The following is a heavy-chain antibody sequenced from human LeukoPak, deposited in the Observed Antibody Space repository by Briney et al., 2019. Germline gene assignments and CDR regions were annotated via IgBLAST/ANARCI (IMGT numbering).Heavy chain of an antibody. V-gene: IGHV1-2*02. J-gene: IGHJ4*02. CDR3: ARAVKYSSGHFVY. Sequence: GASVTVSFTASGYTFTGYYMHWVRQAPGQGLEWMGWINPNSGGTNYAQKFQGRVTMTRDTSISTAYMELSRLRSDDTAVYYCARAVKYSSGHFVYWGQGTLVTVSS. CDR1: GYTFTGYY. CDR2: INPNSGGT. D-gene: IGHD6-19*01.